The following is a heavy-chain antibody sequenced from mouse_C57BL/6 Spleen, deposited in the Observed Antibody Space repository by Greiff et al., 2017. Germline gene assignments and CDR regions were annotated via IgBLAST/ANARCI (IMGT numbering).Heavy chain of an antibody. CDR1: GYTFTSYW. J-gene: IGHJ1*03. CDR3: ARRRRYFDV. V-gene: IGHV1-69*01. CDR2: IDPSDSYT. Sequence: VQLQQPGAELVMPGASVKLSCKASGYTFTSYWMHWVKQRPGQGLEWIGEIDPSDSYTNYNQKFKGKSTLTVDKSSSTAYMQLSSLTSEDSAVYYCARRRRYFDVWGTGTTVTVSS.